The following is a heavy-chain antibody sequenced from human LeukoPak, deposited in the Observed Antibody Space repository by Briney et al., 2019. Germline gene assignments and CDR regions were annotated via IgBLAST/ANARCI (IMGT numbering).Heavy chain of an antibody. CDR2: INHDGGDK. CDR3: AITGGPTVTAFDL. D-gene: IGHD4-17*01. J-gene: IGHJ4*02. CDR1: GFIFRNYW. V-gene: IGHV3-7*02. Sequence: PGGSLRLSCVASGFIFRNYWMSWVRQAPGKGLEWVANINHDGGDKNYVDSVKGRFTISRGNAKSSLYLQMNSLRVEGTAVYYCAITGGPTVTAFDLWGQGILVTVSS.